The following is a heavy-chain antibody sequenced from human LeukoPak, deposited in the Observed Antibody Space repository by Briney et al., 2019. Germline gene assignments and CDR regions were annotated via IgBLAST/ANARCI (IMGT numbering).Heavy chain of an antibody. Sequence: AGGSLRLSCAASGFTFSSYAMSWVRQAPGKGLEWVSAISGSGGSTYYADSVKGRFTFSRDNSKNTLYLQMNSLRAEDTAVYYCAKTPEEPIFGVVRDYWGQGTLVTVSS. V-gene: IGHV3-23*01. CDR2: ISGSGGST. J-gene: IGHJ4*02. CDR1: GFTFSSYA. D-gene: IGHD3-3*01. CDR3: AKTPEEPIFGVVRDY.